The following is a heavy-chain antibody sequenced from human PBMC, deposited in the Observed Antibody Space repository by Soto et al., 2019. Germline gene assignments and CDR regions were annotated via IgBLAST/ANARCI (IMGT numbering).Heavy chain of an antibody. CDR2: INPNSGAT. J-gene: IGHJ5*02. Sequence: GASVKVSCKAFGYTFTGDFMHWVRQAPGQGLEWLGWINPNSGATKYAQKFQGRVTLTRDTSINTAYMEMSMLRSDDTAVYYCARGGGTILAPLPWGQGTLVTVSS. D-gene: IGHD3-3*01. CDR3: ARGGGTILAPLP. CDR1: GYTFTGDF. V-gene: IGHV1-2*02.